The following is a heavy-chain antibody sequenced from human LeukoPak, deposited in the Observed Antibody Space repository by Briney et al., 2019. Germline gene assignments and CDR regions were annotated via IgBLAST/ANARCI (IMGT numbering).Heavy chain of an antibody. CDR2: IKQDGSEK. Sequence: GGSLRLSCAASVFTFSSYWMSWVRQAPGKGLEWVANIKQDGSEKYYVDTVKGRFTISRDNAKNSLYLQMNSLRAEDTAVYYCARARVRYAFDIWGQGTMVTVSS. CDR3: ARARVRYAFDI. J-gene: IGHJ3*02. D-gene: IGHD3-10*01. CDR1: VFTFSSYW. V-gene: IGHV3-7*01.